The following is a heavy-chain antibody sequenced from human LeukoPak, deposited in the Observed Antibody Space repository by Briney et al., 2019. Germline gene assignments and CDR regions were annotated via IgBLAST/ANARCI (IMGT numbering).Heavy chain of an antibody. CDR3: AKEAIVVVPAADFDY. V-gene: IGHV3-53*01. J-gene: IGHJ4*02. D-gene: IGHD2-2*01. CDR2: IYGGGDT. Sequence: GGSLRLSCAASGFTVTDNYMNWVRQSSGKGLEWVSVIYGGGDTNYADSVKGRFIISRDTSKNTVYLQMNSLGAEDTAVYYCAKEAIVVVPAADFDYWGQGTLVTVSS. CDR1: GFTVTDNY.